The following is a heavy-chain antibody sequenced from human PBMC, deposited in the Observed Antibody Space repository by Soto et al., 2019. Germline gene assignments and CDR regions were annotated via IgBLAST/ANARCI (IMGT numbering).Heavy chain of an antibody. D-gene: IGHD2-15*01. CDR3: ASTRDGGTSCYFDS. V-gene: IGHV3-53*01. CDR1: GFTVSSHY. Sequence: SRRLSCAPSGFTVSSHYMSWVRQGPGKGLEWVSTIYKGGGTFYADSVRGRFTISRDTSQNTVFLQMNSLRAEDRAVYYCASTRDGGTSCYFDSWGQGTPVTVSS. J-gene: IGHJ4*02. CDR2: IYKGGGT.